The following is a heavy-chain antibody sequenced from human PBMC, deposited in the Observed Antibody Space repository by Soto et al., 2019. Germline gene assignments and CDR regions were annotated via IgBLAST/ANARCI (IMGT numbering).Heavy chain of an antibody. CDR3: ARHGTILAAAPGRY. D-gene: IGHD1-7*01. J-gene: IGHJ4*02. V-gene: IGHV4-31*03. Sequence: SETLSLTCTFSGGSISKVGYYWNWLHQHPGKGLEWIGYIYYSGSTYYNPSLKSRVTISVDTSKNQFSLKLSSVTAADTAVYYCARHGTILAAAPGRYWGQGTLVTVSS. CDR1: GGSISKVGYY. CDR2: IYYSGST.